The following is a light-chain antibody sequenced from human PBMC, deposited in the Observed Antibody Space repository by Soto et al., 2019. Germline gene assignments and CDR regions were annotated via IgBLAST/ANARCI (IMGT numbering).Light chain of an antibody. Sequence: DIQITQSPSSLSTFVGDRVTITCRTSQSVSTYLNWYQQRPGKAPKLLIYAASSLESGVPSRFSGSGSGTDFTLTISSLQPEDFATYYCQEGSTLLTFGGGTRVEIK. CDR1: QSVSTY. CDR3: QEGSTLLT. CDR2: AAS. J-gene: IGKJ4*01. V-gene: IGKV1-39*01.